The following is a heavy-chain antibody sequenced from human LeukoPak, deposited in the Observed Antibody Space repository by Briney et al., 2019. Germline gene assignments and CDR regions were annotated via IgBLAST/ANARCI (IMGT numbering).Heavy chain of an antibody. CDR1: GYTFTSYG. Sequence: GASVKLSCKASGYTFTSYGISWVRQAPGQGLEWMGWISAYNGNTNYAQKLQGRVTMTTDTSTSTAYMELRSLRSDDTAVYYCARDQSPGIAVAGPNWFDPWGQGTLLTVSS. D-gene: IGHD6-19*01. CDR2: ISAYNGNT. J-gene: IGHJ5*02. V-gene: IGHV1-18*01. CDR3: ARDQSPGIAVAGPNWFDP.